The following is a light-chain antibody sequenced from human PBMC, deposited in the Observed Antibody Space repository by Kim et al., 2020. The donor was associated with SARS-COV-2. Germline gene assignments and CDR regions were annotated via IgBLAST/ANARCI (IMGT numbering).Light chain of an antibody. CDR1: TSDVGSYNR. Sequence: GQSVPISCTGTTSDVGSYNRISGYRHTPGTAPKLMISEVNNRPSGVPDRFSGSKSGNTASLTISGLQAEDEADYYCNSYTATSTFVFGTGTKVTVL. J-gene: IGLJ1*01. V-gene: IGLV2-18*02. CDR2: EVN. CDR3: NSYTATSTFV.